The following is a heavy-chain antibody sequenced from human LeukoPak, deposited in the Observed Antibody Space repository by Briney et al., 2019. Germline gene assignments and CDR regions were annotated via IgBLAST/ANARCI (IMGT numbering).Heavy chain of an antibody. CDR1: GYTFTSYG. CDR3: ARELVPIAAAGTIGWFDP. V-gene: IGHV1-18*01. CDR2: ISAYNGNT. D-gene: IGHD6-13*01. Sequence: ASVKVSCKGSGYTFTSYGISWVRQAPGQGLEWMGWISAYNGNTNYAQKLQGRVTMTTDTSTSTAYMELRRLRSDDTAVYYCARELVPIAAAGTIGWFDPWGQGTLVTVSS. J-gene: IGHJ5*02.